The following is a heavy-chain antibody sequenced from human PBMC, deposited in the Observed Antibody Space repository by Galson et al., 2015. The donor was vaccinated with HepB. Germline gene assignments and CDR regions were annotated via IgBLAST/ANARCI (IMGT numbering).Heavy chain of an antibody. CDR2: ISYFGGSA. CDR1: GFAFRSYA. Sequence: SLRLSCAASGFAFRSYAMSWARKAPGKGLEWVSVISYFGGSAYNSDSLKGRLTISRDNSNNTLFLEMNSLRVEDTAVYYCAKQDRPFHSNGMEVWGQGTTVTVSS. J-gene: IGHJ6*02. D-gene: IGHD2-15*01. V-gene: IGHV3-23*01. CDR3: AKQDRPFHSNGMEV.